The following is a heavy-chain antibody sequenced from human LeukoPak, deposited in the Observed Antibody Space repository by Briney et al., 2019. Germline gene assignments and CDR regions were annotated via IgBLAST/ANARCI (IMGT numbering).Heavy chain of an antibody. D-gene: IGHD3-9*01. J-gene: IGHJ4*02. Sequence: PSETLSLTCAVSGGSISSSNWWSWVRQPPGKGLEWIGEIYHSGSTNYNPSLKSRVTISVDKSKNQFSLKLSSVTAADTAVYYCARSHHYDILTGYLHYWGQGTLVTVSS. CDR3: ARSHHYDILTGYLHY. V-gene: IGHV4-4*02. CDR2: IYHSGST. CDR1: GGSISSSNW.